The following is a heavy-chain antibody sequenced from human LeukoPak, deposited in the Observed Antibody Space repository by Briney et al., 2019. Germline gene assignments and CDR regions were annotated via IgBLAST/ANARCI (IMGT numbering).Heavy chain of an antibody. V-gene: IGHV4-4*09. J-gene: IGHJ4*02. Sequence: SETLSLTCTVSGGSISSYYWSWIRQPPGKELEWIGYIYTSGSTNYNPSLKSRVTISVDTSKNQFSLKLSSVTAADTAVYYCARRGYSSSPVDYWGQGTLVTVSS. D-gene: IGHD6-13*01. CDR2: IYTSGST. CDR1: GGSISSYY. CDR3: ARRGYSSSPVDY.